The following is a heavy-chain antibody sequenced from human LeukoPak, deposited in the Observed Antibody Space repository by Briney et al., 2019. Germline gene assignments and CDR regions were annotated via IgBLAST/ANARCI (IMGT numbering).Heavy chain of an antibody. J-gene: IGHJ5*02. V-gene: IGHV4-59*01. D-gene: IGHD4-17*01. Sequence: PSETLSLTCTVSGGSISSYYWSWIRQPPGKGLEWIGYIYYSGSTNYNPSLKSRVTISVDTSKNQFSLKLSSVTAADTAVYYYARTTTVTTGGWFDPWGQGTLVTVSS. CDR2: IYYSGST. CDR1: GGSISSYY. CDR3: ARTTTVTTGGWFDP.